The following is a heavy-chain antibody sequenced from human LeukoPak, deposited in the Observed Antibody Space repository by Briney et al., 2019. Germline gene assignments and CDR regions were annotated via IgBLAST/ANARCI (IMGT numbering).Heavy chain of an antibody. CDR2: ISSSGSTI. D-gene: IGHD6-13*01. J-gene: IGHJ4*02. Sequence: GGSLRLACAASGFTFSSYEMNWVRRAPGKGLEWVSYISSSGSTIYYADSVKGRFTISRDNSKNTLYVQMDSLRAEDTAVYYCAREDQQLDSWGQGTLVTVSS. V-gene: IGHV3-48*03. CDR1: GFTFSSYE. CDR3: AREDQQLDS.